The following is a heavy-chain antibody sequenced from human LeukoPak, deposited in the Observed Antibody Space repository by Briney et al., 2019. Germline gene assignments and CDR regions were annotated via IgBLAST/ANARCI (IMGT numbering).Heavy chain of an antibody. Sequence: GGSLRLSCAASGFTFSSYSMNWVRQAPGKGLEWVSYISSSSSTIYYADSVKGRFTISRDNAKNSLYLQMNSLRAEDTAVYYCARVYGSGSCAAFDYWGQGTLVTVSS. CDR1: GFTFSSYS. CDR2: ISSSSSTI. D-gene: IGHD3-10*01. J-gene: IGHJ4*02. CDR3: ARVYGSGSCAAFDY. V-gene: IGHV3-48*01.